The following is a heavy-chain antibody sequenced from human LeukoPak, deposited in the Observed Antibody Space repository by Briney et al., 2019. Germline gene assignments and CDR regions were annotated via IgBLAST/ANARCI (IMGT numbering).Heavy chain of an antibody. Sequence: GGSLSLSCAASGFTVSRHGMHWVRQAPGKGLEWMAFISYDGSKKYYADSVKGRFTISRDNSKTTLFLQMDSLRTEDTAVYYCAKDFSTSWASFDYWGQGTLVTVSS. CDR3: AKDFSTSWASFDY. CDR1: GFTVSRHG. CDR2: ISYDGSKK. V-gene: IGHV3-30*18. D-gene: IGHD6-13*01. J-gene: IGHJ4*02.